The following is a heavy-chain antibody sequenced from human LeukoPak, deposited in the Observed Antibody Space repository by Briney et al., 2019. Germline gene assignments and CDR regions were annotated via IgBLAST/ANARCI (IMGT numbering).Heavy chain of an antibody. V-gene: IGHV3-48*03. J-gene: IGHJ3*02. D-gene: IGHD5-12*01. CDR1: GFTFSRYE. Sequence: PGGSLRLSCAASGFTFSRYEMNWGRQAPGKGLEWVSYISSSGSTIYYADSVKGRFTISRDNAKNSLYLQMNSLRAEDTAVYYCARERMDTMGDAFDIWGQGTMVTVSS. CDR3: ARERMDTMGDAFDI. CDR2: ISSSGSTI.